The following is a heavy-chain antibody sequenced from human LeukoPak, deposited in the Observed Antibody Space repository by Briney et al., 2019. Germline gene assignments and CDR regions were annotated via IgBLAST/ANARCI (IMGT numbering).Heavy chain of an antibody. CDR2: IKQDGSEK. Sequence: PGGSLRLSCVASGFTFSSRDWMTWVRQAPGKWLEWVANIKQDGSEKNYVDSVKGRFTISRDNAKNSVFLQMNSLRAEDTAVYYCARDPILPGATGGADYWGQGTLVTVSS. D-gene: IGHD1-26*01. J-gene: IGHJ4*02. CDR3: ARDPILPGATGGADY. CDR1: GFTFSSRDW. V-gene: IGHV3-7*01.